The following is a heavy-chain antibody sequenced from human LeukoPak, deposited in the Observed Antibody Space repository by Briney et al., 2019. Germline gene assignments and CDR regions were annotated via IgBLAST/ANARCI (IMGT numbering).Heavy chain of an antibody. CDR2: FYSGVRT. J-gene: IGHJ2*01. D-gene: IGHD4-23*01. CDR3: TREVASEVTPTDWYFDL. CDR1: GFTFSNYG. Sequence: GGSLRLSCAASGFTFSNYGMSWVRQAPGKGLEWASTFYSGVRTFYSDAVKGRFTIDRDPSKNSLFLQMKSLRAEDTAVYFCTREVASEVTPTDWYFDLWGRGILVTVSS. V-gene: IGHV3-23*01.